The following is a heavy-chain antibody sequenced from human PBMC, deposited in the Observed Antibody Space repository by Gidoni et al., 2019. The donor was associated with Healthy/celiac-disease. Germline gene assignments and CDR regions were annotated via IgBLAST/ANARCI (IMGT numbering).Heavy chain of an antibody. V-gene: IGHV3-48*01. Sequence: EVQLVESGGGLVQRGGSLRFSCAASEVPFGRYSMNWFRQAPGKGMEWVSYISSSSSTIYYADSVKGRFTSSRDNAKNSLYLQMNSLRAEDTAVYYCARNLVGATNYFDYWGQGTLVTVSS. CDR2: ISSSSSTI. J-gene: IGHJ4*02. D-gene: IGHD1-26*01. CDR1: EVPFGRYS. CDR3: ARNLVGATNYFDY.